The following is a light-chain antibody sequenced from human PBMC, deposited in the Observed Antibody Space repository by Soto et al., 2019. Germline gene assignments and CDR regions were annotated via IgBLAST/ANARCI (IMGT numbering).Light chain of an antibody. CDR3: QQYGSSPRT. J-gene: IGKJ5*01. V-gene: IGKV3-20*01. CDR2: GAS. Sequence: EIVLTQSPGTLSLSPWERATLSCRASQSVTSGYLAWYQQQPNQAPRLLIYGASYRATDIPDRFSGGGSGTDFTLTISRLEPEDFAVYYCQQYGSSPRTFGQGTRLEIK. CDR1: QSVTSGY.